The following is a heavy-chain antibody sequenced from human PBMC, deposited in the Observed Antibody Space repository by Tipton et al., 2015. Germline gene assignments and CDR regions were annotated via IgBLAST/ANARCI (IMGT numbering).Heavy chain of an antibody. CDR1: GGSISSSY. V-gene: IGHV4-59*08. D-gene: IGHD3-22*01. Sequence: TLSLTCTVSGGSISSSYWTWIRQPPGKGLEWIGYIYYSGSSYYSASTNYNPSLQSRVTISVDTSKNQFSLRLTSVTAADTAIYYCARHNVVLVVVITTAYFDPWGQGTLVTVSS. CDR2: IYYSGSSYYSAST. CDR3: ARHNVVLVVVITTAYFDP. J-gene: IGHJ5*02.